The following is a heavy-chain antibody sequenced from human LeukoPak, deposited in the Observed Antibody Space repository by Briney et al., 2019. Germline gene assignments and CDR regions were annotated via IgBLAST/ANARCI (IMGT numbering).Heavy chain of an antibody. CDR1: GGSFSGYY. CDR3: ARATYYDFWSGYYPRPGFDC. CDR2: INHSGST. Sequence: PSETLSLTCAVYGGSFSGYYWSWIRQPPGKGLEWIGEINHSGSTNYNPSLKSRVTISVDTSKNQFSLKLSSVTAADTAVYYCARATYYDFWSGYYPRPGFDCLGQGTLVTVSS. J-gene: IGHJ4*02. D-gene: IGHD3-3*01. V-gene: IGHV4-34*01.